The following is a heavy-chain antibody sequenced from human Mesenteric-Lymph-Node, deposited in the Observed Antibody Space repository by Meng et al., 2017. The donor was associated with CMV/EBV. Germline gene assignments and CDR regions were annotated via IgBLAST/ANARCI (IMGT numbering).Heavy chain of an antibody. J-gene: IGHJ4*02. D-gene: IGHD1-26*01. CDR2: ISKDGRSN. V-gene: IGHV3-30*03. Sequence: CAASGFTFSYYGMHWVRQAPGKGLEWVAVISKDGRSNSYADSVKGRFTISRDNSKDTLYLEVNSLRPEDTALYYCARDFSGKYSLDYWGQGTLVTVSS. CDR1: GFTFSYYG. CDR3: ARDFSGKYSLDY.